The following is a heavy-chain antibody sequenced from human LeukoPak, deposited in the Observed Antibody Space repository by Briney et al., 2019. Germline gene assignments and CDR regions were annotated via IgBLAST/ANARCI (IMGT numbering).Heavy chain of an antibody. Sequence: SETLSLTCAVSGASVSNSHWNWIRQFPGKGLEWIGCLSYTGKTDYNPSLPGRVTISLATSNNQVSLNLRSVTAADTAIYYCSEGYFEPFDHWGQGILVTVSS. CDR3: SEGYFEPFDH. V-gene: IGHV4-59*02. J-gene: IGHJ4*02. CDR1: GASVSNSH. CDR2: LSYTGKT. D-gene: IGHD2/OR15-2a*01.